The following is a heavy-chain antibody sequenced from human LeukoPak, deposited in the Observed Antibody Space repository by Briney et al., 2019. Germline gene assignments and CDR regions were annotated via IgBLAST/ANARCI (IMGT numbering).Heavy chain of an antibody. CDR2: INHSGSA. CDR1: GGSFSGYY. Sequence: PSETLSLTCAVSGGSFSGYYCTWIRQPPGKGLEWIGEINHSGSANYNPSLMRRVTISLDTSKNHFSLNLSSVTAADTAVYYCARGQGTVTTHWGQGTLVTVSS. CDR3: ARGQGTVTTH. J-gene: IGHJ4*02. D-gene: IGHD4-17*01. V-gene: IGHV4-34*01.